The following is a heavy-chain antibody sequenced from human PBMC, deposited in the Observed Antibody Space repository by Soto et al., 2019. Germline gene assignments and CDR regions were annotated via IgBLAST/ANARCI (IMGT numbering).Heavy chain of an antibody. CDR2: SNHSGST. CDR1: GGSFSGYY. CDR3: ARRAARDYSSGFSDWFDP. D-gene: IGHD6-19*01. J-gene: IGHJ5*02. V-gene: IGHV4-34*01. Sequence: QVQLQQWGAGLLKPSETLSLTCAVYGGSFSGYYWSWIRQPPGKGLEWIGESNHSGSTNYNPSLKSRVTLSVDTSKNQFSLKLSSVTAADTAVYYCARRAARDYSSGFSDWFDPWGQGTLVTVSS.